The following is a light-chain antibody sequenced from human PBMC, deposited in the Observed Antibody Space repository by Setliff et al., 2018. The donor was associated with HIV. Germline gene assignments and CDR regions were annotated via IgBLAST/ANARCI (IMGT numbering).Light chain of an antibody. CDR1: SSDVGGYNY. J-gene: IGLJ1*01. Sequence: QSVLTQPASVSGSPGQSITISCTGTSSDVGGYNYVSWCQQHPGKAPKLIIYEVRNRPSGISNRFSGSKSGNTASLTISGLQAEDEADYYCSSYASTNTLPFGTGTKVTVL. CDR3: SSYASTNTLP. V-gene: IGLV2-14*01. CDR2: EVR.